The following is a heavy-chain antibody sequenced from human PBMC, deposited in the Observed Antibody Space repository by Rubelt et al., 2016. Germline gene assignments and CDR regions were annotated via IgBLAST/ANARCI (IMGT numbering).Heavy chain of an antibody. D-gene: IGHD2-21*01. J-gene: IGHJ4*02. CDR3: ARDSRVSFDY. V-gene: IGHV1-2*06. CDR2: IDPKSGGT. CDR1: GYTFTGYY. Sequence: QVQLVQSGAEVKKPGASVKVSCKASGYTFTGYYMHWVRQAPGQGLEWMGRIDPKSGGTSYAQKFQGRVTMTRDTSIRPANMELNRLTSDDTAVYYCARDSRVSFDYWGQGTLVTVSS.